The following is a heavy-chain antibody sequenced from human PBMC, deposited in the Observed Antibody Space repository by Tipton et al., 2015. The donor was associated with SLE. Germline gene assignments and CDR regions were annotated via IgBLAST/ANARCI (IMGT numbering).Heavy chain of an antibody. CDR2: ISGSGGGT. D-gene: IGHD3-22*01. V-gene: IGHV3-23*01. CDR1: GFTFSIYA. J-gene: IGHJ4*02. Sequence: SLRLSCEVSGFTFSIYAMRWVRQAPGKGLEWVSSISGSGGGTYYADSVKGRFTISRDNSKNTLYLQMNSLRAEDTAVYYCARDLWIGYYDSSGYFDYWGQGTLVTVSS. CDR3: ARDLWIGYYDSSGYFDY.